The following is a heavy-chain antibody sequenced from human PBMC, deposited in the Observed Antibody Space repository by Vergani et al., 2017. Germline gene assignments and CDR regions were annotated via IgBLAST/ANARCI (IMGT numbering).Heavy chain of an antibody. V-gene: IGHV1-69*01. Sequence: QVQLVESGGGVVQPGRSLRLSCAASGFTFSSYAISWVRQAPGQGLEWMGGNIPIFGTANYAPKFQGRVTITAVESTSTAYMELSSLRSEDTAVYYCASSGSYRVWGKGTTVTVSS. CDR3: ASSGSYRV. D-gene: IGHD1-26*01. J-gene: IGHJ6*04. CDR1: GFTFSSYA. CDR2: NIPIFGTA.